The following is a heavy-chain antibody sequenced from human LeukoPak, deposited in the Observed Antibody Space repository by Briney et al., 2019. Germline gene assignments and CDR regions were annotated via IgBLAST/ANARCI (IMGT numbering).Heavy chain of an antibody. D-gene: IGHD3-22*01. J-gene: IGHJ3*01. Sequence: GGSLRLSCAASGLTVSSNHISWVRQAPGKGLEWVSVIYAGGSTYYADSVKGRFTISRDNSKNTVYLQMNSLRVEDTAVYSFGRYTYDNGGLGFDGWGQGTIVTASS. CDR3: GRYTYDNGGLGFDG. CDR1: GLTVSSNH. CDR2: IYAGGST. V-gene: IGHV3-53*01.